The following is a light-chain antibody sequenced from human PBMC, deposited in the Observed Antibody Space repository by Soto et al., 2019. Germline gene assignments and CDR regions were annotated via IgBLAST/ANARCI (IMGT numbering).Light chain of an antibody. CDR1: QSVGNS. V-gene: IGKV3-11*01. J-gene: IGKJ4*01. CDR3: QQRRDWPLT. CDR2: DAF. Sequence: EIVLTQSPVTLSLSPGDRATLSCGASQSVGNSLAWYQQRPGQPPRLLIHDAFNRAPGIPARFSGSGSGPDCTLTISSLETEDFAVYYCQQRRDWPLTFGGGTRVEIK.